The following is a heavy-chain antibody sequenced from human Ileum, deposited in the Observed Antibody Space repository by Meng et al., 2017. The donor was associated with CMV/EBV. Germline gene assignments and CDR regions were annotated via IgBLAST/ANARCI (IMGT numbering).Heavy chain of an antibody. D-gene: IGHD2-15*01. CDR1: GFSVSSSTYY. J-gene: IGHJ4*02. V-gene: IGHV4-39*07. CDR3: ARDIDEIYGH. Sequence: GSLRLSCDVSGFSVSSSTYYWAWSRQSPGKGLEWIGSMYHSGKTYYNASLTSRVTISIDTSTMQFSLKLRSVTAADTAVYYCARDIDEIYGHWGQGRLVTVSS. CDR2: MYHSGKT.